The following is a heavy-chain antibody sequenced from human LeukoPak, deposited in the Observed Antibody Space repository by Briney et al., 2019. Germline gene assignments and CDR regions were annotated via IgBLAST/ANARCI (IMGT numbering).Heavy chain of an antibody. CDR1: GFTFSNYW. J-gene: IGHJ3*02. V-gene: IGHV3-7*02. D-gene: IGHD4-11*01. CDR3: ARNSRYSFDI. Sequence: GGSLRLSCAASGFTFSNYWMAWLRQAPGKGLEWVALIKSDASEKYYVDSVKGRFTISRDNAKNSLYLPMNSLRAEDTAVYYCARNSRYSFDIWGQGTMVTVSS. CDR2: IKSDASEK.